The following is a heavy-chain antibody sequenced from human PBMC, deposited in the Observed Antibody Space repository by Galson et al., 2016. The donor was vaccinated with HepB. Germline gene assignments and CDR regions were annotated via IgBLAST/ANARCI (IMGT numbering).Heavy chain of an antibody. V-gene: IGHV1-18*01. CDR3: ARGGYYDSSGSLRY. Sequence: SVKVSCKASGGTFSRYVISWVRQAPGQGLEWMGWISAYKGDTNYAQSLQGRVTVTTDTSKSTVYMELSSLRSEDTAVYCCARGGYYDSSGSLRYWGQGTLVTVSS. CDR1: GGTFSRYV. D-gene: IGHD3-22*01. J-gene: IGHJ4*02. CDR2: ISAYKGDT.